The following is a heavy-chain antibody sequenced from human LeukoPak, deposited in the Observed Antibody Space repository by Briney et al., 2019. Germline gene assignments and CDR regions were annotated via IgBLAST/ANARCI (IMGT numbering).Heavy chain of an antibody. CDR1: GGSISSYY. V-gene: IGHV4-59*01. CDR2: IYYSGST. CDR3: ARGGSRPSYYDIWSGLDY. Sequence: PSETLSLTCTVSGGSISSYYWSWIRQPPGKGLEWIGYIYYSGSTNYNPSLESRVTISVDTSKNQFSLKVSSVTAADTAVYYCARGGSRPSYYDIWSGLDYWGQGTLVTVSS. J-gene: IGHJ4*02. D-gene: IGHD3-3*01.